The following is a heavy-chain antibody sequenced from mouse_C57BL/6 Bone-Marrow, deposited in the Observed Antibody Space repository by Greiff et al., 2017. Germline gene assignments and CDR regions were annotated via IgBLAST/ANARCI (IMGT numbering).Heavy chain of an antibody. CDR1: GFNIKDDY. CDR3: TTLYYGSEAWFAY. J-gene: IGHJ3*01. D-gene: IGHD1-1*01. CDR2: IDPENGDT. V-gene: IGHV14-4*01. Sequence: EVQGVESGAELVRPGASVKLSCTASGFNIKDDYMHWVKQRPEQGLEWIGWIDPENGDTEYASKFQGKATITADTSSNTAYLQLSSLTSEDTAVYYCTTLYYGSEAWFAYWGQGTLVTVSA.